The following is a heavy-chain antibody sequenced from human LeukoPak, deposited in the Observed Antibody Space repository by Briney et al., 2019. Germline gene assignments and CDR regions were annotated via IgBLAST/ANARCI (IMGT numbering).Heavy chain of an antibody. D-gene: IGHD7-27*01. J-gene: IGHJ4*02. CDR3: VRDGSSWGNFDY. V-gene: IGHV3-48*03. CDR1: GFTFSSYE. CDR2: LSSSSSVI. Sequence: GGSLRLSCVASGFTFSSYEMNWVRQAPGKGLEWVSYLSSSSSVIYHADSVKGRFTISRDNAKNSLYLQMNSLRTEDTAVYYCVRDGSSWGNFDYWGQGTLVSVSS.